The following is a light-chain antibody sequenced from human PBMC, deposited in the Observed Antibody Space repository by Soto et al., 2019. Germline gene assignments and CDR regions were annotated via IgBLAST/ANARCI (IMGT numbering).Light chain of an antibody. CDR2: GDS. J-gene: IGLJ2*01. CDR1: SSNIGAGYN. Sequence: QSVLTQPPSVSGAPGQRVTIFCTGSSSNIGAGYNVHWYQQVPRTAPKLLIYGDSNRPSGVPDRFSGSKSGTSASLAIAGLQAEDEADYYCQSYDSSLSGWLVGGGTKLTVL. CDR3: QSYDSSLSGWL. V-gene: IGLV1-40*01.